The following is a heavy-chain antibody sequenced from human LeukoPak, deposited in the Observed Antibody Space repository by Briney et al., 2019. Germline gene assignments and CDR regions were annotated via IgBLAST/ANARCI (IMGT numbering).Heavy chain of an antibody. Sequence: GGSLRLSCAASGFTFSNYGMHWVRQAPGKGLEWVAFIRYDETNKYYADSVKGRFTISRDNSKNTLYLQMNSLRAEDTAVYYCAKKGRRYCSSTSCYDYWGQGTLVTVSS. V-gene: IGHV3-30*02. CDR1: GFTFSNYG. D-gene: IGHD2-2*01. CDR3: AKKGRRYCSSTSCYDY. J-gene: IGHJ4*02. CDR2: IRYDETNK.